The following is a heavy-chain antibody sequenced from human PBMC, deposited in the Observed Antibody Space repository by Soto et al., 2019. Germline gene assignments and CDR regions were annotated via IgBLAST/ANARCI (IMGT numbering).Heavy chain of an antibody. D-gene: IGHD2-15*01. CDR3: ASEYCSGGSCYYYGMDV. CDR2: IWYDGSNK. V-gene: IGHV3-33*01. Sequence: QVQLVESGGGVVQPGRSLRLSCAASGFTLSSYGMHWVRQAPGKGLEWVAIIWYDGSNKYYADSVKGRFTISRDNSKNTLYLKMNSLRAEETAVYYCASEYCSGGSCYYYGMDVWGQGTTVTVSS. J-gene: IGHJ6*02. CDR1: GFTLSSYG.